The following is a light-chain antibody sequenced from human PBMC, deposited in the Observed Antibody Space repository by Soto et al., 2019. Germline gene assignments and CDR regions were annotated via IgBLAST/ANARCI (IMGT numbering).Light chain of an antibody. Sequence: EIVMTQSPATLSVSPGERATLSCRASQSVSSNLAWYQQKPGQAPRLLIYGASTRATGIPARFSGSGSATEFTLTIRNQQYEDVALYYRSHYNHWRPWTFGKENTVEIK. CDR1: QSVSSN. J-gene: IGKJ1*01. V-gene: IGKV3-15*01. CDR2: GAS. CDR3: SHYNHWRPWT.